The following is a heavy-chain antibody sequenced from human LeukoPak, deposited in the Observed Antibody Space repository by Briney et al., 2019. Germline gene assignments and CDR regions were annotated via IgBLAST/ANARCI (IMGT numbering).Heavy chain of an antibody. CDR3: ATVVVVVPAASWALDY. D-gene: IGHD2-2*01. CDR2: FDPEDGET. J-gene: IGHJ4*02. CDR1: GYTLTELS. Sequence: ASVKVSCKVSGYTLTELSMHWVRQAPGKGLEWMGGFDPEDGETIYAQKLQGRVTMTEDTSTDTAYMELSSLRSEDTAVYYCATVVVVVPAASWALDYWGQGTLVTVSS. V-gene: IGHV1-24*01.